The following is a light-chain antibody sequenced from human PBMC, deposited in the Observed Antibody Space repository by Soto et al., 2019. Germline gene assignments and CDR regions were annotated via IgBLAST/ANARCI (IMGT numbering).Light chain of an antibody. V-gene: IGKV3-20*01. CDR3: QQFGICGVSSVYT. Sequence: EIVLTQSPGTLPLSPGERATLSCRASQSVSIHYLAWYQQKRGQAPRLLIYGGSSRATGIPDRFSGSGSGTDFTLIINRLEPEDFEVYFCHCQQFGICGVSSVYTFGRGTKVELK. CDR1: QSVSIHY. J-gene: IGKJ2*01. CDR2: GGS.